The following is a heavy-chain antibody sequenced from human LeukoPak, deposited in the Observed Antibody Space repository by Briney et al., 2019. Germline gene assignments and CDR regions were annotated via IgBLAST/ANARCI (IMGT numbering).Heavy chain of an antibody. J-gene: IGHJ3*02. V-gene: IGHV4-34*01. Sequence: SETLSLTCAVSGGSFSGYYWSWIRQPPGKGLEWIGEINHSGSTNYNPSLKSRVTISVDTSKNQFSLKLSSVTAADTAVYYCARASTTGTTVAFDIWGQGTMVTVSS. D-gene: IGHD1-1*01. CDR3: ARASTTGTTVAFDI. CDR2: INHSGST. CDR1: GGSFSGYY.